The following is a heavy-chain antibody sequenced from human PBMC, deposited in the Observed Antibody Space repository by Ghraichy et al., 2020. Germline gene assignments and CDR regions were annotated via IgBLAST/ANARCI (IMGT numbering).Heavy chain of an antibody. CDR1: GFTFSSYA. CDR3: AKPADDSGYDLHYYYYGMDV. Sequence: GGPLRLSCAASGFTFSSYAMSWVRQAPGKGLEWVSAISGSGGSTYYADSVKGRFTISRDNSKNTLYLQMNSLRAEDTAVYYCAKPADDSGYDLHYYYYGMDVWGQGTTVTVSS. V-gene: IGHV3-23*01. CDR2: ISGSGGST. D-gene: IGHD5-12*01. J-gene: IGHJ6*02.